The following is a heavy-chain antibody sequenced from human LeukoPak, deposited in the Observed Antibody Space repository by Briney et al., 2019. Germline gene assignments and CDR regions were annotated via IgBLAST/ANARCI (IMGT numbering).Heavy chain of an antibody. CDR1: GGSISSHY. Sequence: SETLSLTCTVSGGSISSHYWSWIRQPPGKGLEWIGYIYYSGSTNYNPSLKSRVTISVDTSKNQFSLKLSSVTAADTAVYYCARESAGTGYDYWGQGTLVTVSS. J-gene: IGHJ4*02. D-gene: IGHD1-7*01. CDR3: ARESAGTGYDY. CDR2: IYYSGST. V-gene: IGHV4-59*11.